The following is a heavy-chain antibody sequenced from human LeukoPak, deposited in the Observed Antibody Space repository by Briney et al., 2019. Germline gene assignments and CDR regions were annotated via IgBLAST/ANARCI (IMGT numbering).Heavy chain of an antibody. J-gene: IGHJ4*02. CDR3: ARRPSGHDYGDHFDY. CDR1: GFTFSSYW. V-gene: IGHV3-7*01. CDR2: LNPDGSER. Sequence: PGGSLRLSCAASGFTFSSYWMTWVRQAPGKGLEWVANLNPDGSERYSVDSLKGRFTISRDNAKNSFFLQMNSLRAEDTAMYYCARRPSGHDYGDHFDYWGQGTLVTVSS. D-gene: IGHD4-17*01.